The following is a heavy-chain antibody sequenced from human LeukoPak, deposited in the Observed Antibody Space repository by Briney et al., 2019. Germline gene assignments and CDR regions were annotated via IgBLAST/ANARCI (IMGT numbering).Heavy chain of an antibody. CDR2: ISGSGGST. J-gene: IGHJ5*02. Sequence: GGSLRLSCAASGFTFSSYAMSWVRQAPGKGLEWVSAISGSGGSTYYADSVKGRFTISRDDAKNSLYLQMNSLRAEDTAVYYCARDTRRRRDGTDYNWFDPWGQGTLVTVSS. D-gene: IGHD1-1*01. V-gene: IGHV3-23*01. CDR3: ARDTRRRRDGTDYNWFDP. CDR1: GFTFSSYA.